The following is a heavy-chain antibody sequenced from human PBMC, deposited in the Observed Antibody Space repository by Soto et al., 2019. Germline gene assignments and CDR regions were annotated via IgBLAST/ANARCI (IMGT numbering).Heavy chain of an antibody. J-gene: IGHJ6*02. D-gene: IGHD6-19*01. V-gene: IGHV1-8*01. CDR3: ARSLAGSGWTVFYYYYGMDV. CDR1: GYTFTSYD. Sequence: GASVKVSCKASGYTFTSYDINWVRQATGQGLEWMGWMNPNSGNTGYAQKFQGRVTMTRNTSISTAYMELSSLRSEDTAVYYCARSLAGSGWTVFYYYYGMDVWGQGTTVTVSS. CDR2: MNPNSGNT.